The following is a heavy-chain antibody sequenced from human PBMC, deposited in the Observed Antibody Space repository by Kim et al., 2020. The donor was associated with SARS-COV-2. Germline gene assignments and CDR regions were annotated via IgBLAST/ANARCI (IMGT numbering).Heavy chain of an antibody. CDR1: GFTFSDYY. J-gene: IGHJ3*02. CDR3: ARRIAAAPDAFDI. CDR2: ISSSGSTI. V-gene: IGHV3-11*04. Sequence: GGSLRLSCAASGFTFSDYYMSWIRQAPGKGLEWVSYISSSGSTIYYADSVKGRFTISRDNAKNSLYLQMNSLRAEDTAVYYCARRIAAAPDAFDIWGQGTMVTVSS. D-gene: IGHD6-13*01.